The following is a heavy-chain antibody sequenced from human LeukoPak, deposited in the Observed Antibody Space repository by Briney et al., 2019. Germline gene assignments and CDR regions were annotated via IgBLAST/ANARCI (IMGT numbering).Heavy chain of an antibody. CDR2: IKSKTDGGTT. J-gene: IGHJ6*02. Sequence: SGGSLRRSCAASGFTFSNAWMSWVRQAPGKGLEWVGRIKSKTDGGTTDYAAPVKGRFTISRDDSKNTLYLQMNSLKTEDTAVYYCTTDPIVYSYYYYYGMDVWGQGTTVTVSS. CDR1: GFTFSNAW. CDR3: TTDPIVYSYYYYYGMDV. D-gene: IGHD5-18*01. V-gene: IGHV3-15*01.